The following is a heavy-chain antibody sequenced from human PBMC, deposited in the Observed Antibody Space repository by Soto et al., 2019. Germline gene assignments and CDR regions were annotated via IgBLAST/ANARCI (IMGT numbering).Heavy chain of an antibody. D-gene: IGHD6-13*01. CDR1: GGSFSGYY. CDR3: ARSSRYSSRWWPY. CDR2: INHSGST. J-gene: IGHJ4*02. V-gene: IGHV4-34*01. Sequence: SETLSLTCAVYGGSFSGYYWSWIRQPPGKGLEWIGEINHSGSTNYNPSLKSRVTISVDTSKNQFSLKLSSVTAADTAVYYCARSSRYSSRWWPYWGQGTLVTVSS.